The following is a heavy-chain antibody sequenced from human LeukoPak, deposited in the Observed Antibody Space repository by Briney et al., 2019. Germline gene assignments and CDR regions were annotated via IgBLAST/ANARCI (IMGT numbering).Heavy chain of an antibody. J-gene: IGHJ4*02. CDR2: VDPEDGGT. D-gene: IGHD3-3*01. CDR1: GYTFSDYY. V-gene: IGHV1-69-2*01. CDR3: ATAKPFWSRQHLSDY. Sequence: ATVRLSCKASGYTFSDYYMYWVQQAPGKGLEWMGRVDPEDGGTIYSEKFQGRVTITADTSIDTAYMELSSLRSEDTAVYFCATAKPFWSRQHLSDYWGQGILVIVSS.